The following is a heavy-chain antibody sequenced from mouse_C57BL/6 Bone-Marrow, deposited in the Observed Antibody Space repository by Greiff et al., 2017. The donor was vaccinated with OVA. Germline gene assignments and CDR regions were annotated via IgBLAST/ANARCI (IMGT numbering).Heavy chain of an antibody. CDR2: IDPENGDT. Sequence: EVQLQQSGAELVRPGASVKLSCTASGFNIKDDYMHWVKQRPEQGLEWIGWIDPENGDTEYASKFQGKATITADTSSNTAYLQLSSLTSEDTAVYYCTQLPYYYGSSAYWGQGTTLTVSS. D-gene: IGHD1-1*01. V-gene: IGHV14-4*01. CDR3: TQLPYYYGSSAY. CDR1: GFNIKDDY. J-gene: IGHJ2*01.